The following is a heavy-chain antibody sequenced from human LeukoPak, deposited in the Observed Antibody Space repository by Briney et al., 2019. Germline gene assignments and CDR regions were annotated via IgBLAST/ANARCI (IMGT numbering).Heavy chain of an antibody. V-gene: IGHV4-4*07. CDR3: ARDRQPTDVSYFDP. D-gene: IGHD1-26*01. CDR1: GGSLRSYY. CDR2: FSASGSA. Sequence: SETLSLTCNVSGGSLRSYYWTWIRQPAGKGLEWIGRFSASGSASYNPSLKTRLNMSVDASNNQFSLKLNSVTAADTAVYYFARDRQPTDVSYFDPWGQGTLVTVSS. J-gene: IGHJ4*02.